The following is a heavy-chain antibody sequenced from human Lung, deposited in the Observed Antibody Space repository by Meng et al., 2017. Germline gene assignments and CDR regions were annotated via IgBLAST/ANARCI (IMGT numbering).Heavy chain of an antibody. V-gene: IGHV4-4*02. CDR2: IYHSGST. J-gene: IGHJ4*02. D-gene: IGHD2-21*01. Sequence: VQLQWSGPGRGEPAGTLSLPCAVSGGSISSYNWWSWVRQPPGKGLEWIGEIYHSGSTNYNPSLKSRITISVDKPKNQFSLTLSSVTAADTAVYYCTKNDFYCLGYWGQGTLVTVSS. CDR3: TKNDFYCLGY. CDR1: GGSISSYNW.